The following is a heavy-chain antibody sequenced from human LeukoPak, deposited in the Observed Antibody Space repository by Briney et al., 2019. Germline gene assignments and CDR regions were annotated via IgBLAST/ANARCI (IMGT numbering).Heavy chain of an antibody. D-gene: IGHD3-16*01. CDR2: INPDGSAK. Sequence: GGSLRLSCEASGFTLSTYWMNWVRQVPGKGLERVANINPDGSAKRYVDSVKGRFTIARDNADNSLSLQMNSLRAEDTAVYYCASWGAGGNSWGQGTLVTVSS. V-gene: IGHV3-7*01. CDR1: GFTLSTYW. CDR3: ASWGAGGNS. J-gene: IGHJ4*02.